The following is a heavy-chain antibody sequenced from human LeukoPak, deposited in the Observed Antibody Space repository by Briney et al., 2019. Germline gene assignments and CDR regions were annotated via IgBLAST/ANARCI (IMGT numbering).Heavy chain of an antibody. D-gene: IGHD3-10*01. J-gene: IGHJ4*02. Sequence: PGGSLRLSCVVSGLTFTGASMAWVRQAPGKGLEWVASIGSSSEYIFQKDSLKGRFTISRDNAKNSVFLELNNLRVEDTAVYYCAGGRGKRITMFRVFGYWGQGALVTVSS. CDR3: AGGRGKRITMFRVFGY. CDR1: GLTFTGAS. V-gene: IGHV3-21*01. CDR2: IGSSSEYI.